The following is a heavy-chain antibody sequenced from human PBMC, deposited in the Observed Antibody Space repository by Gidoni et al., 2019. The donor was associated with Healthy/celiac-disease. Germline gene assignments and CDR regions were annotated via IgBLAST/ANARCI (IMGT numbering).Heavy chain of an antibody. CDR3: ARIISYYYDSSGYYYPYYFDY. CDR1: GFSLSNARMV. Sequence: QVTLKESGPVLVKPTETLTLTCTVSGFSLSNARMVVSWIRQPPGKALEWLAHIFSNDEQSYSTSLKSRLTISKDTSKSQVVLTMTNMDPVDTATYYCARIISYYYDSSGYYYPYYFDYWGQGTLVTVSS. J-gene: IGHJ4*02. CDR2: IFSNDEQ. V-gene: IGHV2-26*01. D-gene: IGHD3-22*01.